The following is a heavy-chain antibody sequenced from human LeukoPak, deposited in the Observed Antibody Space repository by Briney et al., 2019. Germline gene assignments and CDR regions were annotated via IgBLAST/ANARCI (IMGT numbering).Heavy chain of an antibody. V-gene: IGHV4-38-2*01. CDR2: VYHSGST. D-gene: IGHD3-3*01. J-gene: IGHJ4*02. CDR1: GYSISSGYY. CDR3: ARSVTDFWSGYYTFRYFDY. Sequence: SETLSLTCAVSGYSISSGYYWGWIRQPPGKGLEWIGSVYHSGSTYYNPSLKSRVTISVATSKNQFSPKLSSVTAADTAVYYCARSVTDFWSGYYTFRYFDYWGQGTLVTVSS.